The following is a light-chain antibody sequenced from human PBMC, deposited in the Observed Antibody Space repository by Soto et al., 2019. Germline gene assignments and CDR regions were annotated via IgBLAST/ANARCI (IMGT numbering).Light chain of an antibody. CDR3: QQYNSFWT. V-gene: IGKV1-39*01. Sequence: DIQMTQSPSSLSASVGDGVTITCRASQSITTYLNWYQQKPGKAPKLLMYAASSLPSGVPSRFSGSGSGTEFPLTIADLQPEDIGTYYCQQYNSFWTFGQGTKVDIK. CDR1: QSITTY. J-gene: IGKJ1*01. CDR2: AAS.